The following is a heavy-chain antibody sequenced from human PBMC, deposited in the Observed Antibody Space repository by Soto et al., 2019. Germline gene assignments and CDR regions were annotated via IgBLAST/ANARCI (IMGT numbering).Heavy chain of an antibody. CDR3: AAELYSGGRCCSFDI. V-gene: IGHV1-58*01. CDR2: IIVGSGGT. J-gene: IGHJ3*02. CDR1: GFTFSNSS. Sequence: VKVSCKTSGFTFSNSSVQWVRQARAQGLEWIGWIIVGSGGTKYAQKYQGRPTITRDMSTNTAYMELSSLGSEDTAVYYCAAELYSGGRCCSFDIWGQGTPVTVSS. D-gene: IGHD2-15*01.